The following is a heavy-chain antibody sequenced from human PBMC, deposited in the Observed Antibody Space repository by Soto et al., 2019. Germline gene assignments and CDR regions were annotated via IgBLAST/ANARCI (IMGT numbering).Heavy chain of an antibody. CDR2: IYYSGST. Sequence: SETLSLTCTVSGGSISSGGYYWSWIRQHPGKGLEWIGYIYYSGSTYYNPSLKSRVTISVEPSKNQFSLKLSSVTAADTAVYYCARRRYYGSGSYYMDVWGKGTTVTVSS. J-gene: IGHJ6*03. CDR3: ARRRYYGSGSYYMDV. CDR1: GGSISSGGYY. V-gene: IGHV4-31*03. D-gene: IGHD3-10*01.